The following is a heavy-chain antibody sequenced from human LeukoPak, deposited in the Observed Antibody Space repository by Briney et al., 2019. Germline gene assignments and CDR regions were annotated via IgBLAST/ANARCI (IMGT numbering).Heavy chain of an antibody. V-gene: IGHV4-4*02. Sequence: SETLSLTCAVSGGSISSSNWWSWVRQPPGKGLEWIGEIYHSGSTNYNPSLKSRVTISVDKSKNKFSLKLSSVTAADTAVYYCARTDSSACDGMDVWGKGTMVTVSS. J-gene: IGHJ6*04. CDR2: IYHSGST. CDR3: ARTDSSACDGMDV. CDR1: GGSISSSNW. D-gene: IGHD3-22*01.